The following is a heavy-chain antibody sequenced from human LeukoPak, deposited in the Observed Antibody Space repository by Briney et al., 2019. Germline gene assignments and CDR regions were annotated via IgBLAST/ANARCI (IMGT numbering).Heavy chain of an antibody. J-gene: IGHJ4*02. CDR1: GGSISSYY. Sequence: KPSETLSLTCTVSGGSISSYYWSWIRQPPGKGLEWIGYIYYSGSTNYNPSLKSRVTISVDTSKNQFSLKLNSVTAADTAVYYCVREILYCSGGSCYRGPFDNWGQGTLVTVSA. V-gene: IGHV4-59*12. CDR3: VREILYCSGGSCYRGPFDN. CDR2: IYYSGST. D-gene: IGHD2-15*01.